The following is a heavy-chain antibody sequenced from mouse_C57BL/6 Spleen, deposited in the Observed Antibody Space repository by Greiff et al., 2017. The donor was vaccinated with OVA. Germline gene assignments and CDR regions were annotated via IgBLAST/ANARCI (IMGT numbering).Heavy chain of an antibody. V-gene: IGHV1-61*01. D-gene: IGHD1-1*01. J-gene: IGHJ4*01. CDR2: IYPSDSET. CDR3: ARSGTTVVATRYYAMDY. Sequence: VQLQQPGAELVRPGSSVKLSFKASGYTFTSYWMDWVKQRPGQGLEWIGNIYPSDSETHYNQKFKDKATLTVDKSSSTAYMQLSSLTSEDSAVYYCARSGTTVVATRYYAMDYWGQGTSVTVSS. CDR1: GYTFTSYW.